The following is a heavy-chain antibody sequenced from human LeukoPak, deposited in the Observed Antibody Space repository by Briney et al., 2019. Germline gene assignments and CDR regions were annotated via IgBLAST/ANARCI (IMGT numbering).Heavy chain of an antibody. J-gene: IGHJ6*03. D-gene: IGHD6-6*01. V-gene: IGHV4-34*01. Sequence: PSETLSLTCAVYGGSFRGYYWSWIRQPPGKGLEWIGEINHSGSTNYNPSLKSRVTISVDTSKNQFSLKLSSVTAADTAVYYCARGHLGWQLVLNYYYYYYMDVWGKGATVTVSS. CDR1: GGSFRGYY. CDR3: ARGHLGWQLVLNYYYYYYMDV. CDR2: INHSGST.